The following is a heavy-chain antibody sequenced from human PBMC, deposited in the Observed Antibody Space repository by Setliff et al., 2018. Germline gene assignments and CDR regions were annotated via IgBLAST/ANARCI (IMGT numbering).Heavy chain of an antibody. D-gene: IGHD2-8*01. CDR3: ARDSRIRFTKEEGGAYYYGMDV. CDR1: GYTFKDSI. V-gene: IGHV1-18*04. J-gene: IGHJ6*02. Sequence: ASVKVSCKATGYTFKDSIISWVRQAPGQGLEWMGWISPHSGRTYFAPKVQGRVTLTTDTSTTTAYMELRSLRSDDTAVYYCARDSRIRFTKEEGGAYYYGMDVWGQGTTVTVSS. CDR2: ISPHSGRT.